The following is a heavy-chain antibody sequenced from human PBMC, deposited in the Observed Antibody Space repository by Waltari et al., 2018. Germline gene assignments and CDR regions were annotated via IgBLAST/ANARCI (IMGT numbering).Heavy chain of an antibody. V-gene: IGHV3-48*03. CDR2: IWNSGSTR. CDR1: GFTFSLYE. J-gene: IGHJ4*02. CDR3: ARNRKIIAAGWGRDLDY. Sequence: EVQLVESGGGLVQPGGSLRLSCTASGFTFSLYEMSWVRQAPGKGLVWLSYIWNSGSTRSYADSVNGRFTVSRDNAKNSLYLQMSSLGAEDTAFYFCARNRKIIAAGWGRDLDYWGRGTLVTVSS. D-gene: IGHD6-13*01.